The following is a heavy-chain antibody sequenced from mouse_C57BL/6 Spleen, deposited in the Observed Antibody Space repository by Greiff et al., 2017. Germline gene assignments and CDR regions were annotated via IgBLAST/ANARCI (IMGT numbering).Heavy chain of an antibody. CDR2: IRLKSDNYAT. CDR1: GFTFSNYW. CDR3: TGGGLRERYYFDY. V-gene: IGHV6-3*01. D-gene: IGHD2-4*01. J-gene: IGHJ2*01. Sequence: EVKVEESGGGLVQPGGSMKLSCVASGFTFSNYWMNWVRQSPEKGLEWVAQIRLKSDNYATHYAESVKGRLTISRDDSKRSVYLQMKNLRAEDTGIYSCTGGGLRERYYFDYWGQGTTLTVSS.